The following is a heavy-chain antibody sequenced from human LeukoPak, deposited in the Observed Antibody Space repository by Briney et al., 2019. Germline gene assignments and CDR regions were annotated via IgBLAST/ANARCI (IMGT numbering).Heavy chain of an antibody. J-gene: IGHJ4*02. CDR2: IYSGGRT. CDR1: GFTVSRNY. V-gene: IGHV3-66*01. CDR3: AKGGGLSGYYYDY. Sequence: GGSLRLSCAASGFTVSRNYMSWVRQAPGKGLEWVSVIYSGGRTYYADSVKGRFTISRDNAKNSLYLQMNSLRAEDTAVYYCAKGGGLSGYYYDYWGQGTLVTVSS. D-gene: IGHD3-3*01.